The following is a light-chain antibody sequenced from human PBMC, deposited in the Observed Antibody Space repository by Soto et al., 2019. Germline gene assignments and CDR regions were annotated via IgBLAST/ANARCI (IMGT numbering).Light chain of an antibody. J-gene: IGLJ3*02. Sequence: VLTQPPSASGTPGQRVTISCSGSSSNIGSNYVYWYQQLPGTAPKLLIYRNNQRPSGVPDRFSGSKSGTSASLAISGLRSEDEADYYCAAWDDSLSGQVFGGGTKLTVL. CDR1: SSNIGSNY. CDR2: RNN. V-gene: IGLV1-47*01. CDR3: AAWDDSLSGQV.